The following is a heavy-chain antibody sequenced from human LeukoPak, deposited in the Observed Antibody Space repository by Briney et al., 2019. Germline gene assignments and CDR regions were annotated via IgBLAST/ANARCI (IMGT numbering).Heavy chain of an antibody. Sequence: ASVQVSCKASGDIFTGYYMHWVRQAPGQGLEWMGWINLNSGGTNHAQKFQGRVTLTRDTSINTAYMELSRLKSDDTAVYYCASWADRNSPVAVFDYWGQGTLVAVSS. D-gene: IGHD2-21*01. CDR1: GDIFTGYY. CDR3: ASWADRNSPVAVFDY. J-gene: IGHJ4*02. CDR2: INLNSGGT. V-gene: IGHV1-2*02.